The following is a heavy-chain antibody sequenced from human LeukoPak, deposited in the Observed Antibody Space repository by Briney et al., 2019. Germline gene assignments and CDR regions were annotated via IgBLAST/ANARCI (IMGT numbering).Heavy chain of an antibody. J-gene: IGHJ5*02. CDR2: ITGSGGSP. D-gene: IGHD1-7*01. CDR3: AKGPDGNYGNWFDP. CDR1: GFTFSSYA. Sequence: GGSLRLSCAASGFTFSSYAMSWVRQAPGKGLEWVSSITGSGGSPYYADSVKGRFTISRDNSKNTLYLQMNSLRAEDTAVYYCAKGPDGNYGNWFDPWGQGTLVTVSS. V-gene: IGHV3-23*01.